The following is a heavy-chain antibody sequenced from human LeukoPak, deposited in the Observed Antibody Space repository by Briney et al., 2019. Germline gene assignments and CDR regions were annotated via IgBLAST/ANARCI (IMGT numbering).Heavy chain of an antibody. Sequence: SETLSLTCTVSGGSISSYYWSWIRQPPGKGLEWIGYIYYSGSTNYNPSLKSRVTISVDTSKNQFSLKLSSVTAADTAVYYCARVRVGYCSGGSCYQQYYYGMDVWGQGTTVTVSS. CDR1: GGSISSYY. V-gene: IGHV4-59*01. CDR3: ARVRVGYCSGGSCYQQYYYGMDV. CDR2: IYYSGST. J-gene: IGHJ6*02. D-gene: IGHD2-15*01.